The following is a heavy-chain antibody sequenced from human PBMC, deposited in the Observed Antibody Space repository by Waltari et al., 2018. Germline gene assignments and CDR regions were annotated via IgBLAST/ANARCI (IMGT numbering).Heavy chain of an antibody. J-gene: IGHJ4*02. CDR3: ATVSALRFLDCLDY. CDR2: FDPEDGET. CDR1: GYTLTELS. V-gene: IGHV1-24*01. D-gene: IGHD3-3*01. Sequence: QVQLVQSGAEVKKPGASVKVSCKVSGYTLTELSMHWVRQVPGKGLEWMGGFDPEDGETIYAQKCQGRVTMTEDTSTDTAYMELSSLRSEDTAVYYCATVSALRFLDCLDYWGQGTLVTVSS.